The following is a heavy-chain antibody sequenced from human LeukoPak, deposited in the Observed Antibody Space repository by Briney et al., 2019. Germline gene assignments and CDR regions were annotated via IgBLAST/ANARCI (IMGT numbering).Heavy chain of an antibody. CDR3: AKESLRVVPSATFDY. Sequence: GGSLRLSCAASRFTFSSYDMTWVRRAPGKGLEWVSAISGSGGSTYYADSVKGRFIISRDNSKNTLYLQMHSLRAEDTAVYYCAKESLRVVPSATFDYWGQGTLVTVSS. CDR2: ISGSGGST. J-gene: IGHJ4*02. V-gene: IGHV3-23*01. CDR1: RFTFSSYD. D-gene: IGHD2-2*01.